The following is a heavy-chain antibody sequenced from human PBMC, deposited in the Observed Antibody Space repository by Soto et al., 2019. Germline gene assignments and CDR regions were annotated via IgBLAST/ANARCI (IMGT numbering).Heavy chain of an antibody. J-gene: IGHJ4*02. Sequence: QVQLQESGPGLVKPSDTLSLTCAVSGDSIRSNNWWGWIRQPPGKGLEWIGYLYHTGRNHYNPSLQSRVSMSVDTSKNQFSLRLTTVTAVDTARYFCTRKTDGYYPFDDWGQGTLVTVSS. CDR3: TRKTDGYYPFDD. D-gene: IGHD2-21*01. CDR1: GDSIRSNNW. V-gene: IGHV4-28*01. CDR2: LYHTGRN.